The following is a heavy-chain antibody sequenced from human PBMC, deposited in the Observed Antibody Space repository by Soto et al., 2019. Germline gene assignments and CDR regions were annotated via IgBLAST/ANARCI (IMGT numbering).Heavy chain of an antibody. D-gene: IGHD3-16*01. V-gene: IGHV1-8*01. Sequence: QVQLVQSGAEVKKPGASVKVSCKASGYTFTSYDINWVRQATGQGLEWMGWMNPNSANTGYAPKCQGRVTITRTTSISTANMELSSLRSEDTAVYYCAREGVRGMGVWGQGTTVTVSS. CDR1: GYTFTSYD. J-gene: IGHJ6*01. CDR2: MNPNSANT. CDR3: AREGVRGMGV.